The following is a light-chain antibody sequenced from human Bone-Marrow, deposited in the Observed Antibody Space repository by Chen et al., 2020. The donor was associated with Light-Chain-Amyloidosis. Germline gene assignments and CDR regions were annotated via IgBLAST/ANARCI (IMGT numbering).Light chain of an antibody. Sequence: QTALTQPASVSGSPGQSITISCTGTSSDVGAYNYVSWYQQHPGKAPKLIIYDVNNRPSGVSSRVSGSKSGNTASLTISGLQAEDEADYYCSSYSTTSTDVAFGGGTKLIVL. CDR3: SSYSTTSTDVA. CDR1: SSDVGAYNY. J-gene: IGLJ2*01. CDR2: DVN. V-gene: IGLV2-14*01.